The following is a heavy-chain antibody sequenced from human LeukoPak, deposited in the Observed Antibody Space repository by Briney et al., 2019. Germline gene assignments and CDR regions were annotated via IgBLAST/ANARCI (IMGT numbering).Heavy chain of an antibody. CDR2: INPNSGGT. J-gene: IGHJ5*02. Sequence: ASVKVSCKASGYTFTGYYMHWVRQAPGQGLEWMGWINPNSGGTSYAQKFQGRVTMTRDTSISTAYMELSRLRSDDTAVYYCARDPVDCSSTSCPYNWFDPWGQGTLVTVSS. CDR3: ARDPVDCSSTSCPYNWFDP. V-gene: IGHV1-2*02. D-gene: IGHD2-2*01. CDR1: GYTFTGYY.